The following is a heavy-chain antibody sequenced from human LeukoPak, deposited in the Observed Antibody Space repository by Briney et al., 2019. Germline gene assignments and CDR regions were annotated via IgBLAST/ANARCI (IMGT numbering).Heavy chain of an antibody. J-gene: IGHJ4*02. D-gene: IGHD1/OR15-1a*01. CDR3: ARGGAGGLEQLGDYFDH. Sequence: ASVKVSCKASGYTFTGYYMHWVRQAPGQGLEWMGRINPNSGGTNYAQKFQGRVTMTRDTSISTAYMELSRLRSDDTAVYYCARGGAGGLEQLGDYFDHWGQGTLVTVSS. CDR2: INPNSGGT. V-gene: IGHV1-2*06. CDR1: GYTFTGYY.